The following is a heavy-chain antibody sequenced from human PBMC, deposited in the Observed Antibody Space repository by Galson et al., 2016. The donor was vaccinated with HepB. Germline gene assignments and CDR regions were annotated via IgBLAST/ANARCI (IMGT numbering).Heavy chain of an antibody. V-gene: IGHV3-30-3*01. J-gene: IGHJ4*02. CDR2: ISYDGNHK. Sequence: SLRLSCAASGFTFTSYAVHWVRQAPGKGLEWVAVISYDGNHKHYADSVKGRFTVSRDNSRNTLYLHMNSLRADDTAVYYCARDPFPWYSNNWSLVGDYWGQGTLVTVSS. CDR3: ARDPFPWYSNNWSLVGDY. D-gene: IGHD6-13*01. CDR1: GFTFTSYA.